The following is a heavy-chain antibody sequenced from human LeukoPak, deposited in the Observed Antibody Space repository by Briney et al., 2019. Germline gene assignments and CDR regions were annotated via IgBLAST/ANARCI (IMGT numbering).Heavy chain of an antibody. CDR3: ARDSPRFDRYYYYYAMDV. CDR1: GFTVSNNY. CDR2: IYSGGST. V-gene: IGHV3-66*01. Sequence: GGSLRLSCAASGFTVSNNYISWVRQAPGKGLEWVSVIYSGGSTYYADSVKGRFTISRDNSKNTLFLQMNSLRAEGTAVYHCARDSPRFDRYYYYYAMDVWGQGTMVTVSS. J-gene: IGHJ6*02. D-gene: IGHD3-9*01.